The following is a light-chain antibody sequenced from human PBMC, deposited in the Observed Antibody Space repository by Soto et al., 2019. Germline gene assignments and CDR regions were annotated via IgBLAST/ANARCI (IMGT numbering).Light chain of an antibody. CDR3: QQLNSYPRP. CDR1: QAISSY. J-gene: IGKJ1*01. CDR2: GAS. V-gene: IGKV1-9*01. Sequence: IQLTQSPSSLSASVGDRVTITGRASQAISSYLAWYQQKPGRAPNLLIYGASTLQSGVPSRFSGSGSGTDFTLTISSLQPEDFATYYCQQLNSYPRPFGQGTQVEIK.